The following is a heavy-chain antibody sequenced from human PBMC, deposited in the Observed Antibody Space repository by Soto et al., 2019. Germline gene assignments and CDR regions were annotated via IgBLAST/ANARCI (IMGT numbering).Heavy chain of an antibody. CDR2: IKSKTDGGTT. D-gene: IGHD2-2*01. CDR3: TTWPWMSIVVVYGMDV. V-gene: IGHV3-15*07. J-gene: IGHJ6*02. Sequence: EVQLVESGGGLVKPGGSLRLSCAASGFTFSNAWMNWVRQAPGKGLEWVGRIKSKTDGGTTDYAAPVKGRFTISRDDSKNTLYLQMNSLKTEDTAVYYCTTWPWMSIVVVYGMDVWGQGTTVTVSS. CDR1: GFTFSNAW.